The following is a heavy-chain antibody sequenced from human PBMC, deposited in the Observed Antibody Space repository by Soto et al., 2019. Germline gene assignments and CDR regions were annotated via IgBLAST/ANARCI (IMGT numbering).Heavy chain of an antibody. CDR1: GYTFTSYG. Sequence: ASVKVSCKASGYTFTSYGISWVRQAPGQGLEWMGWISAYNGNTNYAQKLQGRVTMTTDTSTSTAYMELRSLRSDDTAVYYCARDLSYGDYDYGNYYYYGMDVWGQGTTVTVSS. J-gene: IGHJ6*02. V-gene: IGHV1-18*01. CDR3: ARDLSYGDYDYGNYYYYGMDV. D-gene: IGHD4-17*01. CDR2: ISAYNGNT.